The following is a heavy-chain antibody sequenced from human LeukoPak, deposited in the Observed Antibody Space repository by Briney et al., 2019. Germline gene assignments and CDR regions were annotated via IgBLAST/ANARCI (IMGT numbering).Heavy chain of an antibody. CDR1: GYTFTSYD. CDR2: MNPNSGNT. D-gene: IGHD3-22*01. J-gene: IGHJ1*01. CDR3: ARRQESYDSSGYQKPRAEYFQH. V-gene: IGHV1-8*01. Sequence: ASVKDSCKASGYTFTSYDINWVRQTTGQGLEWMEWMNPNSGNTGYAQKFQGRVTMTRNTSISTAYMELSSLRSEDTAVYYCARRQESYDSSGYQKPRAEYFQHWGQGTLVTVSS.